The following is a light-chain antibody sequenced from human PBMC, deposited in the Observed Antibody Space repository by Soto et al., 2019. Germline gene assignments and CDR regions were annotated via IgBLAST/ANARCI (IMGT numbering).Light chain of an antibody. J-gene: IGKJ1*01. CDR1: QSVSSSY. Sequence: EIVLTQSPGTLSLSRKERATLSCRDSQSVSSSYLAWYQQKPGQAPRLLIYGASSRATGIPDRFSGSGSGTDFTPTISRLEPEDFAVYYCQQYGSSSTFGQGTKVDIK. CDR2: GAS. CDR3: QQYGSSST. V-gene: IGKV3-20*01.